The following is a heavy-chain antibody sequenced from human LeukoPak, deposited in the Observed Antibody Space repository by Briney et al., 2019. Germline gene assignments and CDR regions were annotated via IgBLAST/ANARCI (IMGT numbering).Heavy chain of an antibody. V-gene: IGHV3-7*03. CDR2: IKQDGSEK. CDR3: AREDYYDSSGYYYGMDV. Sequence: PGGSLRLSCAASGFTFSSYWMSWVRQAPGKGLEWVANIKQDGSEKYYVDPVKGRFTISRDNAKNSLYLQMNSLRAEDTAVYYCAREDYYDSSGYYYGMDVWGQGTTVTVSS. CDR1: GFTFSSYW. J-gene: IGHJ6*02. D-gene: IGHD3-22*01.